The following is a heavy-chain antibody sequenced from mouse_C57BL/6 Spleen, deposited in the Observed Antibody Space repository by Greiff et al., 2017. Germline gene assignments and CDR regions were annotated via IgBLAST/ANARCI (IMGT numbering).Heavy chain of an antibody. CDR1: GYTFTSYW. D-gene: IGHD3-2*02. CDR3: ARYSSGYGN. CDR2: IDPSDSYT. V-gene: IGHV1-69*01. Sequence: QVQLQQSGAELVMPGASVKLSCKASGYTFTSYWMHWVKQRPGQGLEWIGEIDPSDSYTNYNQKFKGKSTLTVDKSSSTAYMQLSSLTSEDSAVYYCARYSSGYGNWGQGTTLTVSS. J-gene: IGHJ2*01.